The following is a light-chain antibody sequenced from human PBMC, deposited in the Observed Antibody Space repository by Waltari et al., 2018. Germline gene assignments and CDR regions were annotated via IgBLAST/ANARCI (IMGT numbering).Light chain of an antibody. CDR1: PSDIGLYDY. J-gene: IGLJ2*01. CDR2: DGT. CDR3: SAYTGGSTLVV. V-gene: IGLV2-14*03. Sequence: QSALTQPDSVSGSPGQSITIYCTGTPSDIGLYDYVYWYQHRPGKAPKLMILDGTKRPSGVSNRFSGSKSGDTASLTISGLQAEDEADYYCSAYTGGSTLVVFGGGTKVIVL.